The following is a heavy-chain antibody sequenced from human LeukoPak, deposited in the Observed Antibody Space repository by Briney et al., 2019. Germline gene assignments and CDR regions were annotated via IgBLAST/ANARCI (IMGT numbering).Heavy chain of an antibody. CDR3: ARGRWEIADY. V-gene: IGHV4-34*01. CDR2: INHSGST. D-gene: IGHD1-26*01. CDR1: GESFSGYY. Sequence: SETLSLTCAVYGESFSGYYWGWIRQPPGKGLEWIGEINHSGSTNYNPSLKSRITISVDMSKNQFSLKPSSVTAADTAVYYCARGRWEIADYWGQGALVTVSS. J-gene: IGHJ4*02.